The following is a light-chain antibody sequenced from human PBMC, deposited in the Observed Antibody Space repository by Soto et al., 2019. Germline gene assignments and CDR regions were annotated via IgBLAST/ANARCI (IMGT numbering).Light chain of an antibody. CDR1: QSISSY. J-gene: IGKJ4*01. V-gene: IGKV3-11*01. Sequence: LLTQSPATLSLSPGERVTLSCRASQSISSYLAWYRQKPGQAPRLLIYDASNRATGIPARFSGSGSGTDFTLTISSLEPEDFGVYYCQQRSNWPPVTFGGGTKVEIK. CDR3: QQRSNWPPVT. CDR2: DAS.